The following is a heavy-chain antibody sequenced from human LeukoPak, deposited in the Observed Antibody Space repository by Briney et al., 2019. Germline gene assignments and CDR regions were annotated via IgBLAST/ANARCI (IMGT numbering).Heavy chain of an antibody. Sequence: SETLSLTCTVSGGSISSSSYYWGWIRQPPGKGLEWIGSIYYSGSTYYNPSLKSRVTISVDTSKNQFSLKLSSVTAADTAVYYCARDRYCSGGSCYSDHTNWFDPWGQGTLVTVSS. CDR1: GGSISSSSYY. V-gene: IGHV4-39*07. J-gene: IGHJ5*02. CDR3: ARDRYCSGGSCYSDHTNWFDP. D-gene: IGHD2-15*01. CDR2: IYYSGST.